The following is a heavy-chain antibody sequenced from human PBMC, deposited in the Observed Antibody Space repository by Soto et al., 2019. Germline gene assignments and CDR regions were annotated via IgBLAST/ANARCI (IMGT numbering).Heavy chain of an antibody. V-gene: IGHV3-30*18. Sequence: GGSLRLSCAASAFTFSSYGMHWVRQAPGKGLEWVAVISYDGSNKNYADSVKGRFTISRDNSKNTLYLQMNSLRAEDTAVYYCAKEGGDAFWSGYYVSWFDSWGQGTPVTVSS. CDR1: AFTFSSYG. CDR3: AKEGGDAFWSGYYVSWFDS. CDR2: ISYDGSNK. D-gene: IGHD3-3*01. J-gene: IGHJ5*01.